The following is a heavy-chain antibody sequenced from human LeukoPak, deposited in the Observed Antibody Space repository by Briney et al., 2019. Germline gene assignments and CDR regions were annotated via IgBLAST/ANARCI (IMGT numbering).Heavy chain of an antibody. Sequence: GGSLRLSCAASGFTFSRYAMSWVRQAPGKGLEWVSAMSVSGGPTFYADSAKGRFTISRDDSKNTLYLQMSSLRAEDTAIYYCAKGRWNSARSIADDSWGQGTLVTVSS. V-gene: IGHV3-23*01. J-gene: IGHJ4*02. CDR1: GFTFSRYA. CDR2: MSVSGGPT. D-gene: IGHD1/OR15-1a*01. CDR3: AKGRWNSARSIADDS.